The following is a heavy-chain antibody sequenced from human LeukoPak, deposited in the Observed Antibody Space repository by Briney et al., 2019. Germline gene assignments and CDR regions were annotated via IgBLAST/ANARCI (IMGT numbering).Heavy chain of an antibody. D-gene: IGHD7-27*01. J-gene: IGHJ4*02. Sequence: SETLSLTCTVSGDSISTTSYYWGWIRQSPGKGLEWIASIYHSGSTYYNPSLKSRVTMSVDTSKNQFSLKLRSVTAADTAVYYCARGTSLGYWGQGTLVTVSS. CDR1: GDSISTTSYY. CDR2: IYHSGST. V-gene: IGHV4-39*07. CDR3: ARGTSLGY.